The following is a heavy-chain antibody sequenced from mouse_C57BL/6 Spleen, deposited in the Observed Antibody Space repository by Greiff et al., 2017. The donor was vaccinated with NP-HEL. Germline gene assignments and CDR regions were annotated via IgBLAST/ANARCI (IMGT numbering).Heavy chain of an antibody. V-gene: IGHV2-2*01. CDR1: GFSLTSYG. J-gene: IGHJ3*01. CDR2: IWSGGST. Sequence: VKLMESGPGLVQPSQSLSITCTVSGFSLTSYGVHWVRQSPGKGLEWLGVIWSGGSTDYNAAFISRLSISKDNSKSQVFFKMNSLQADDTAIYYCARNWGSYGKFFAYWGQGTLVTVSA. D-gene: IGHD2-1*01. CDR3: ARNWGSYGKFFAY.